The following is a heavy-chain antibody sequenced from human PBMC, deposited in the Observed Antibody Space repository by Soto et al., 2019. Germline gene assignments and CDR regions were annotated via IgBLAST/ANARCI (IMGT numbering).Heavy chain of an antibody. V-gene: IGHV3-7*01. Sequence: GGSLRLSCVASGFTFTSYWMSWVRQAPGKGLEWVANIKGDGSEKRYVDSVRGRLTISRDNAKNSVYLQMNSLRVEDTALYYCGRDEVRNGVGVWGQGTTVTVSS. CDR2: IKGDGSEK. CDR1: GFTFTSYW. J-gene: IGHJ6*02. CDR3: GRDEVRNGVGV.